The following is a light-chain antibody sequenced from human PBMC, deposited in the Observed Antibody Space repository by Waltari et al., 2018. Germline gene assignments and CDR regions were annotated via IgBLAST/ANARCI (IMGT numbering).Light chain of an antibody. CDR2: GNS. V-gene: IGLV1-40*01. CDR1: SSNIGAGYD. Sequence: QSVLTQPPSVSGAPGQRVTISCTGSSSNIGAGYDVHWYQQLPGTAPKLHIYGNSNRPSGVPHRFSGSKAGTSASLAITGLQAEDAADYYCQSYDSSLSGLYVFGTGTKVTVL. CDR3: QSYDSSLSGLYV. J-gene: IGLJ1*01.